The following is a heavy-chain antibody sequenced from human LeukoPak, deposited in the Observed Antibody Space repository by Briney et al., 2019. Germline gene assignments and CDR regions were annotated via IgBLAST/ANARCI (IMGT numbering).Heavy chain of an antibody. D-gene: IGHD2-15*01. CDR2: INPNSGGT. V-gene: IGHV1-2*02. CDR3: AREGVEGVAVVAATHLDYYYYGMDV. J-gene: IGHJ6*02. Sequence: ASVKVSCKASGYTFTGYYMHWVRQAPGQGLEWMGWINPNSGGTNYAQKFQGRVTMTRDTSISTAYMELSRLRSDDTAVYYCAREGVEGVAVVAATHLDYYYYGMDVWGQGTTVTVSS. CDR1: GYTFTGYY.